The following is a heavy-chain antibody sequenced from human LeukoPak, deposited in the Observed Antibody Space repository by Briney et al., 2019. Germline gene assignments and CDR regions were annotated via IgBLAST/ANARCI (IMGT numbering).Heavy chain of an antibody. D-gene: IGHD1/OR15-1a*01. V-gene: IGHV3-49*04. CDR3: CRQNTIFDF. CDR1: GFTFGDYA. CDR2: IRAKVNGGTA. J-gene: IGHJ4*02. Sequence: GRSLRLYCTASGFTFGDYAMSWVRQAPGQGLEWVAFIRAKVNGGTAEYAASVQDRFTISRDDSKSIVYLQLDNLKTEDIGVYYCCRQNTIFDFWGQGALVTVSS.